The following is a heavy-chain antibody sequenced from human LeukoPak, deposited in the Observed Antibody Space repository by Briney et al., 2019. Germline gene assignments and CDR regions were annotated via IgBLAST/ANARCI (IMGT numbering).Heavy chain of an antibody. V-gene: IGHV3-23*01. CDR3: VRGVGVSRFNYFDP. CDR1: GFTFSSYA. CDR2: ISGSGGTT. D-gene: IGHD6-13*01. J-gene: IGHJ5*02. Sequence: GGSLRLSCAASGFTFSSYAMSWVRQAPGKGLEWVSAISGSGGTTYHADSVKGRFTISRDNSKNTLYLQMNSLRDDDTAVYYCVRGVGVSRFNYFDPWGQGTLVTVSS.